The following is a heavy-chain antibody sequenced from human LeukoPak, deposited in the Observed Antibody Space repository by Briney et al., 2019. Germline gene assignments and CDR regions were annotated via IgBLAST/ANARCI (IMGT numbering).Heavy chain of an antibody. D-gene: IGHD5-24*01. Sequence: PSETPSLTCTVSGDSIRTTRYWGWIRQPPGKGLEWIGAVYFSGSTYYNPSLKSRVIISVDTSKNQFSLKLTSVTAADTAVYYCATQGYNNQTMDVWGQGTTVTVSS. CDR3: ATQGYNNQTMDV. CDR1: GDSIRTTRY. J-gene: IGHJ6*02. V-gene: IGHV4-39*05. CDR2: VYFSGST.